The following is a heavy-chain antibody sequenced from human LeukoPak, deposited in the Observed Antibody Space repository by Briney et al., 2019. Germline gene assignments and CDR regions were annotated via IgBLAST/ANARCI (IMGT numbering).Heavy chain of an antibody. CDR3: AREPGIAAAGRGVGRFDP. J-gene: IGHJ5*02. Sequence: ASVKVSCKASGGTFSSYAISWVRQAPGQGLEWMGWMNPNSGNTGYAQRFQGRVTMTRNTSISTAYMELSSLRSEDTAVYYCAREPGIAAAGRGVGRFDPWGQGTLVTVSS. CDR1: GGTFSSYA. V-gene: IGHV1-8*02. CDR2: MNPNSGNT. D-gene: IGHD6-13*01.